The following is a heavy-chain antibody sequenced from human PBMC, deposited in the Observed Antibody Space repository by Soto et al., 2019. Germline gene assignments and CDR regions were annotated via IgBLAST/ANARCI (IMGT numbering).Heavy chain of an antibody. Sequence: PSETLSLTCTVSGASIGSGHYYWIWFRQHPGKGLEWIGYIYYSGGTYYNPSLESRVTISVDTSKSQFSLELSSVTAADTAVYYCASIYDSSGYYYGNNWFDPWGQGTLVT. D-gene: IGHD3-22*01. J-gene: IGHJ5*02. V-gene: IGHV4-31*02. CDR1: GASIGSGHYY. CDR2: IYYSGGT. CDR3: ASIYDSSGYYYGNNWFDP.